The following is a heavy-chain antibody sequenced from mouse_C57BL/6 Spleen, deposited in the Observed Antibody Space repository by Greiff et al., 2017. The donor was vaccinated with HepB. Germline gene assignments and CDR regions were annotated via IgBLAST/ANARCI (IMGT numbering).Heavy chain of an antibody. J-gene: IGHJ2*01. CDR1: GYAFTNYL. CDR3: ARRGKGPFDY. V-gene: IGHV1-54*01. CDR2: INPGSGGT. Sequence: VQLQQSGAELVRPGTSVKVSCKASGYAFTNYLIEWVKQRPGQGLEWIGVINPGSGGTNYNEKFKGKAILTADKSSSTAYMQLSSLTSEDSAVYFCARRGKGPFDYWGQGTTLTVSS.